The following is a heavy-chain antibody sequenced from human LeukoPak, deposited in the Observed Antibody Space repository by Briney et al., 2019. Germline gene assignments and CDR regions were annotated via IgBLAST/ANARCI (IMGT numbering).Heavy chain of an antibody. D-gene: IGHD3-10*01. Sequence: SGGSLRLSCAASGFTFSSYWMSWVRQAPGKGLEWVANIKQDGSEKYYVDSVKGRFTISRDNAQNSLYLQMNSLRAEDTAVYYCARDFSILLWFGESTYGMDVWGQGTTVTVSS. V-gene: IGHV3-7*01. CDR1: GFTFSSYW. J-gene: IGHJ6*02. CDR3: ARDFSILLWFGESTYGMDV. CDR2: IKQDGSEK.